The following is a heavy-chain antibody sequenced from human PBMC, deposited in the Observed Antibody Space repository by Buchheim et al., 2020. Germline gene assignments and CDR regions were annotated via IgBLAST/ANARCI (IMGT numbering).Heavy chain of an antibody. CDR1: GFTFNNYW. CDR3: ARGWPQFERNIYYYNGMDV. J-gene: IGHJ6*02. D-gene: IGHD5-24*01. V-gene: IGHV3-74*01. CDR2: VDSVGSSR. Sequence: EVQLVESGGGLVQPGGSLRLSCAASGFTFNNYWMHWVRQAPGKGLVWVSRVDSVGSSRSYADSVKGRFTISRDNAKSTLYLQMNSLRAEDTAVYYCARGWPQFERNIYYYNGMDVWGQGTT.